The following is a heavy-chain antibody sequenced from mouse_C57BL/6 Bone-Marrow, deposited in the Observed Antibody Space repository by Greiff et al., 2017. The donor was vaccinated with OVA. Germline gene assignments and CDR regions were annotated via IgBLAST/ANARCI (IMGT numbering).Heavy chain of an antibody. D-gene: IGHD2-3*01. CDR1: GYAFSSSW. CDR2: IYPGDGDT. CDR3: AGDDDCYYASCNDY. J-gene: IGHJ2*01. Sequence: VQLQQSGPELVKPGASVKLSCKASGYAFSSSWMNWVKQRPGKGLEWIGRIYPGDGDTNYTGKFKGKATMTADKSSSTAYMQLSSLTAEDCVVYFGAGDDDCYYASCNDYGGQGTTLTVAS. V-gene: IGHV1-82*01.